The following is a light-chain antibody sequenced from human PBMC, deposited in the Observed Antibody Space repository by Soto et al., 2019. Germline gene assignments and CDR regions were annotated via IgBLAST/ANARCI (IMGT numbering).Light chain of an antibody. CDR1: QSIDIW. CDR2: DAS. CDR3: QQYNGYSTWT. J-gene: IGKJ1*01. V-gene: IGKV1-5*01. Sequence: DIPMTQSPSTLSASIGDRVTITCRASQSIDIWLAWYQQKPGKAPKVLIWDASSLQRGVPSRFSGSGSGTEFTLTISSLQPDDFATYYCQQYNGYSTWTFGQGTKVDIK.